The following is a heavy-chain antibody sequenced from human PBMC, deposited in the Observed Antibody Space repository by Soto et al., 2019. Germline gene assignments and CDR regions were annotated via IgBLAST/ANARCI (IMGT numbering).Heavy chain of an antibody. CDR3: ATVLEGADY. CDR2: IIPVFGAA. Sequence: QVQLVQSGAEVKKPGSSVKVSCKASGGTFSTYTINWVRQAPGQGLEWMGGIIPVFGAANYAQKFPGRVTITADDSTSTAYMELSSLRSDDTAVYYCATVLEGADYWGQGTLVTVSS. CDR1: GGTFSTYT. V-gene: IGHV1-69*01. J-gene: IGHJ4*02. D-gene: IGHD3-16*01.